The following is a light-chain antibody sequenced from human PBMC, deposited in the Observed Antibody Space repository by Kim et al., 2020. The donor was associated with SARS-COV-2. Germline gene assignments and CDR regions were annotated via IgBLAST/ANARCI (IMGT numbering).Light chain of an antibody. Sequence: DIQMTQSPSSLSASVGDRVTITCRARRCINSALSWFQQRPGKAPKSLIYGASSLESGVPSRFSGSRSGTDFTLTITSLQPEDFATYYCLQLNTYPFTFGPGTKVDIK. J-gene: IGKJ3*01. CDR2: GAS. CDR1: RCINSA. CDR3: LQLNTYPFT. V-gene: IGKV1-16*01.